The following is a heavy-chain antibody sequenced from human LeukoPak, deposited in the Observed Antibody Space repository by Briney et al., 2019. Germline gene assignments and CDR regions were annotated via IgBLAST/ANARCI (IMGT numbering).Heavy chain of an antibody. Sequence: GGSLRLSCAASGFTFSSYGMHWVRQAPGKGLEWVAVISYDGSNKYYADSVKGRFTISRDNSKNTLYLQMNSLRAEDTAVYYCAKERDGDRFYYYYYYGMDVWGQGTTVTDSS. J-gene: IGHJ6*02. CDR1: GFTFSSYG. CDR2: ISYDGSNK. V-gene: IGHV3-30*18. CDR3: AKERDGDRFYYYYYYGMDV. D-gene: IGHD4-17*01.